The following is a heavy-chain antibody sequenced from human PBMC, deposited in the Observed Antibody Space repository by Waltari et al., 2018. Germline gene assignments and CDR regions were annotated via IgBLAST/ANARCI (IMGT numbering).Heavy chain of an antibody. D-gene: IGHD5-18*01. V-gene: IGHV3-23*03. CDR3: ASGRGYSYGWDIPYDAFDI. CDR1: GFTFNNYA. CDR2: IYSGGST. J-gene: IGHJ3*02. Sequence: EVQLLESGGGLVQPGGSLRLSCAASGFTFNNYAMNWVRQAPGKGLEWVSVIYSGGSTYYADSVKGRFTISRDNSKNTLYLKMNSLRAEDTAVYYCASGRGYSYGWDIPYDAFDIWGQGTMVTVSS.